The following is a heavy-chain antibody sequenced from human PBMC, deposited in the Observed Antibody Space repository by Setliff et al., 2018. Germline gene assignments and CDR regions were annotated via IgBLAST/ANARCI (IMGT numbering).Heavy chain of an antibody. CDR2: IHPNTGST. V-gene: IGHV1-2*06. J-gene: IGHJ3*01. CDR3: AKQGYSDSLYAFDV. D-gene: IGHD3-16*02. Sequence: ASVKVSCKTSGYTFTAYYIYWVRQAPGHGLELMGRIHPNTGSTNYLQDFQGRVTITRDTSIYTVYMESTGLTSGDTAVYYCAKQGYSDSLYAFDVWGQGTVVTVAS. CDR1: GYTFTAYY.